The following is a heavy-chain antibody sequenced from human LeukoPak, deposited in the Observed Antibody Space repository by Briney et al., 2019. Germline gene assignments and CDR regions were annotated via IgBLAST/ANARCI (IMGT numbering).Heavy chain of an antibody. D-gene: IGHD1-20*01. J-gene: IGHJ4*02. CDR2: ISYDGSNN. V-gene: IGHV3-30*18. Sequence: GGSLRLSCAASGFTFSSYGMHWVRQAPGKGLEWVAVISYDGSNNYYADSVKGRFTISRDNSKNTLYLQMNSLRAEDTAVYYCAKAASGNWNDVSDYWGQGTLVTVSS. CDR1: GFTFSSYG. CDR3: AKAASGNWNDVSDY.